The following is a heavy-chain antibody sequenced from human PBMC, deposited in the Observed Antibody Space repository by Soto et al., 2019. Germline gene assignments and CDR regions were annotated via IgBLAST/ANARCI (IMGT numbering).Heavy chain of an antibody. CDR1: GDSVNNFY. Sequence: QVQLQESGPGLVKPSETLSLTCTVSGDSVNNFYWNWIRQPAGKGLEWIGRVYSTGDTNYTPSLKSRLTRSLDTSNNQFSLRLRSVTAADTAVYYCAREDSHEGYHYCFDYCGQGKLVTVSS. D-gene: IGHD5-12*01. CDR2: VYSTGDT. J-gene: IGHJ4*02. V-gene: IGHV4-4*07. CDR3: AREDSHEGYHYCFDY.